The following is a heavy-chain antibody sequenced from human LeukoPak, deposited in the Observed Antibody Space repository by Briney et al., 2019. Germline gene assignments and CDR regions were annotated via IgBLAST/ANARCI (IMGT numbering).Heavy chain of an antibody. CDR1: GFPFSSYS. Sequence: GGSLRLSCAASGFPFSSYSMDWVRPAPGKGLGWVSSISSSSSYIYYADSVKGRFTISRDNAKNSLYLQMNSLRAEDTAVYYWARFYGSGSPDAFDIWGQGTMVTISS. CDR2: ISSSSSYI. V-gene: IGHV3-21*01. D-gene: IGHD3-10*01. J-gene: IGHJ3*02. CDR3: ARFYGSGSPDAFDI.